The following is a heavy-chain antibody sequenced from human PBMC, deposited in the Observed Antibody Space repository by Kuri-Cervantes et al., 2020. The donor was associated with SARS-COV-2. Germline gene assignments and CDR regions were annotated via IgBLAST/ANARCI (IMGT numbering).Heavy chain of an antibody. CDR2: IDHSGST. CDR1: GGSFSGYY. Sequence: SQTLSLTCAVYGGSFSGYYWSWIRQPPGKGLEWIGEIDHSGSTNYNPSLKSRVTISVDTPKNQFSLKLSSVTAADTAVYYCARVLVRLNRFDPWGQGTLVTVSS. CDR3: ARVLVRLNRFDP. V-gene: IGHV4-34*09. J-gene: IGHJ5*02. D-gene: IGHD6-13*01.